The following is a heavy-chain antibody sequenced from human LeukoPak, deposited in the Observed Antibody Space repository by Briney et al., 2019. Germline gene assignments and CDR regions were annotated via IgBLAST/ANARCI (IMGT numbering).Heavy chain of an antibody. Sequence: GGSLRLSCAASGFAFSSYSTSWVRQAPGKGLEWVSNINNNGSCQNYADSVRGRFTISKDNAKNSLYLQMNSLRAEDTAVYSCAISLWPEEYWGERILVTVSS. D-gene: IGHD2-21*01. CDR3: AISLWPEEY. CDR1: GFAFSSYS. J-gene: IGHJ4*02. CDR2: INNNGSCQ. V-gene: IGHV3-21*01.